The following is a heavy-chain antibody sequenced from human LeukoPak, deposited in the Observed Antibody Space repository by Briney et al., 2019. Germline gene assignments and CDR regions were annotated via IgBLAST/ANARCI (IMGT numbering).Heavy chain of an antibody. D-gene: IGHD3-10*01. Sequence: ASVKLSCKVSGYTLTELSIHWVRRAPGKGLEWMGGFDPENGEMIFAQNFQGRVTMTEDTSTHTAYMELSSLRLEDTAVYYCATDQGQFGDPSFDYWGQGTLVTVSS. CDR1: GYTLTELS. CDR2: FDPENGEM. CDR3: ATDQGQFGDPSFDY. J-gene: IGHJ4*02. V-gene: IGHV1-24*01.